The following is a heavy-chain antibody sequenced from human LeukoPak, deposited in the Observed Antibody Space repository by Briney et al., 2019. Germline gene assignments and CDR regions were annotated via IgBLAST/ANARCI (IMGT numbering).Heavy chain of an antibody. Sequence: SVKVSCKASGGTFSSYAISWVRQAPGQGLEWMGGIIPIFGTANYAQKFQGRVTITTDESTSTAYMELGSLRSEDTAVYYCARGGYCSSTSCYRDAFDIWGQGTMVTVSS. CDR2: IIPIFGTA. V-gene: IGHV1-69*05. CDR1: GGTFSSYA. D-gene: IGHD2-2*02. J-gene: IGHJ3*02. CDR3: ARGGYCSSTSCYRDAFDI.